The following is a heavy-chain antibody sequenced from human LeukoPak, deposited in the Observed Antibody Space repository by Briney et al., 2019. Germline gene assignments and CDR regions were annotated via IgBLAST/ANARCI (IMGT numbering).Heavy chain of an antibody. CDR1: GYTFTSYY. CDR3: ARVEYSYGPFFDY. V-gene: IGHV1-46*01. CDR2: INPSGGST. J-gene: IGHJ4*02. Sequence: EASVKVSWKASGYTFTSYYMHWVRQAPVQGLEWMGIINPSGGSTSYAQKFQGRVTMTRDTSTSTVYMELSSLRSEDTAVYYCARVEYSYGPFFDYWGQGTLVTVSS. D-gene: IGHD5-18*01.